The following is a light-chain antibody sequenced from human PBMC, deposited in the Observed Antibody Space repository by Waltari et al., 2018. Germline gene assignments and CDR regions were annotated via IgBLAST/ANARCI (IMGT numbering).Light chain of an antibody. CDR3: SSYAGSSKGV. Sequence: QSALTQPASVSGSPGPSITISCTGTSSDVGNYKLVSGYQQHPGKAPKLMIYAVSKRPSGVSDRFSGSKSGDMASLTISGLQPEDEAEYFCSSYAGSSKGVFGGGTKVTVL. J-gene: IGLJ2*01. V-gene: IGLV2-23*02. CDR2: AVS. CDR1: SSDVGNYKL.